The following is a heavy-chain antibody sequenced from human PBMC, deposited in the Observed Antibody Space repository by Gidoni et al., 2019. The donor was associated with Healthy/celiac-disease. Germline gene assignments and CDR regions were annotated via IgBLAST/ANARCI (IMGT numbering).Heavy chain of an antibody. V-gene: IGHV3-9*01. D-gene: IGHD3-22*01. CDR2: MSWNSGSI. CDR3: AKDHYDSSGSIDY. Sequence: EVQMVVSGGGLVQRGMSLRLSCAPSGFTLDDYAMHWVLPAPGTGLGWVSGMSWNSGSIGDADSVKGRFTISRDNAKNSLYLQMNSLRAEDTALYYCAKDHYDSSGSIDYWGQGTLVTVSS. J-gene: IGHJ4*02. CDR1: GFTLDDYA.